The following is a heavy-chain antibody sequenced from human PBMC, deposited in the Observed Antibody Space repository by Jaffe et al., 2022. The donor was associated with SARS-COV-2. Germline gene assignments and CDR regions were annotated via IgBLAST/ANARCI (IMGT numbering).Heavy chain of an antibody. V-gene: IGHV4-39*01. CDR2: IYDSGST. D-gene: IGHD2-8*02. CDR1: GGSISSSGHY. Sequence: QLQLQESGPGLVRPSETLSLMCTVSGGSISSSGHYWAWIRQPPGKGLEWIGNIYDSGSTHYNPSLKSRVTISVDTSKNQFSLKLSSVTAADTAVYYCATSWGMSGEKNWFDPWGQGTLATVSS. CDR3: ATSWGMSGEKNWFDP. J-gene: IGHJ5*02.